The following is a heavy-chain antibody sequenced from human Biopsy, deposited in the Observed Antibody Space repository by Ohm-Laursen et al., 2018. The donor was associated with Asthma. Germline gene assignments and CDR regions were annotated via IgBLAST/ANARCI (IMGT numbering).Heavy chain of an antibody. Sequence: ASVKVSCKASGYTFINYAIHWVRQAPGQRLEWMGWINVGNGNTKYSQKFQGRVTISRDTSASTAYMDLSSLRSEDTAVYYCARTYYDFLTEQVNDAFAMWGQGTMVTVSS. J-gene: IGHJ3*02. D-gene: IGHD3-9*01. CDR1: GYTFINYA. V-gene: IGHV1-3*01. CDR3: ARTYYDFLTEQVNDAFAM. CDR2: INVGNGNT.